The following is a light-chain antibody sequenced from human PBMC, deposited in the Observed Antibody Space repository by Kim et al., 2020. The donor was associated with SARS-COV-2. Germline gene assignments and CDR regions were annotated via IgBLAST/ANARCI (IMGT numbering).Light chain of an antibody. CDR2: KVS. Sequence: DVVMTQSPLSLPVTLGQPASISCRSSQSLVYSDGNTYLNWFQQRPGQSPRRLIYKVSNRDSGVPDRFSGSGSGTDFTLKISRGEGEDVGVYYCMQGIHPITFGQGTRLEIK. CDR1: QSLVYSDGNTY. J-gene: IGKJ5*01. CDR3: MQGIHPIT. V-gene: IGKV2-30*01.